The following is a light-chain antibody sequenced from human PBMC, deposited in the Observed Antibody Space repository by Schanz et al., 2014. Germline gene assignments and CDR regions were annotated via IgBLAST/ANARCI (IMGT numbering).Light chain of an antibody. CDR2: DVS. Sequence: QSVLTQPASVSGSPGQSITISCTGTSSDLGGYNYVSWYQQYPGKAPKLIIYDVSNRPSGVSNRFSGSKSGNTASLTISGLQAEDEADYYCSSYTSRSTLFGGGTKVTVL. J-gene: IGLJ3*02. V-gene: IGLV2-14*01. CDR1: SSDLGGYNY. CDR3: SSYTSRSTL.